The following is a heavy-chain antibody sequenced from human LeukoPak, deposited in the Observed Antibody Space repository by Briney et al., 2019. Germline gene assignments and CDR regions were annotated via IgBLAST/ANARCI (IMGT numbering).Heavy chain of an antibody. CDR2: ISESSSHT. V-gene: IGHV3-21*06. CDR3: ARDRAVKARIGGMDV. CDR1: GFVFSGYS. D-gene: IGHD5-24*01. J-gene: IGHJ6*02. Sequence: PGGSLRLSCAASGFVFSGYSINWVRQAAGKGLEWVSYISESSSHTHYVDSVKGRFTISRDNAKNSLYVQMSSLRAEDTGIYYCARDRAVKARIGGMDVWGQGTTVIVPS.